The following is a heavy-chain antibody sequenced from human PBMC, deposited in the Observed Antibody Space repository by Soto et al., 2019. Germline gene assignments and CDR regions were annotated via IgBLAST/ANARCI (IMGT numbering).Heavy chain of an antibody. CDR2: ISAYNGNT. V-gene: IGHV1-18*01. D-gene: IGHD2-15*01. CDR3: PRPHQVGGWWPLDY. J-gene: IGHJ4*02. Sequence: QVQLVQSGGEVKKPGASVKVSCKASGYTFSAYGISWVRQAPGQGLEWMGWISAYNGNTNYAQKLQGRFTMTTDTSTTTAQLEGSSSGSDDTAAYYGPRPHQVGGWWPLDYWGQGTLLTVSS. CDR1: GYTFSAYG.